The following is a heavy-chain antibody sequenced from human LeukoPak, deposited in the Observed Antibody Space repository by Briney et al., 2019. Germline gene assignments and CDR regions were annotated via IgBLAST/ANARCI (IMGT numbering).Heavy chain of an antibody. CDR2: ISSSGSTI. Sequence: PGGSLRLSCAASGFTFSDYYMSWIRQAPGKGLEWVSYISSSGSTIYYADSVKGRFTISRDNSKNTLYLQMNSLRAEDTAVYYCAKGPRGAAGYYYYYMDVWGKGTTVTVSS. CDR1: GFTFSDYY. CDR3: AKGPRGAAGYYYYYMDV. J-gene: IGHJ6*03. V-gene: IGHV3-11*01. D-gene: IGHD6-13*01.